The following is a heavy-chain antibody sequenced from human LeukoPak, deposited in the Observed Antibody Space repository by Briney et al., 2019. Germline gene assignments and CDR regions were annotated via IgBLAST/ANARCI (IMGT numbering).Heavy chain of an antibody. CDR2: ISAYNGNT. V-gene: IGHV1-18*01. J-gene: IGHJ4*02. D-gene: IGHD6-13*01. CDR1: GYTFTSYG. CDR3: ARVQAAAGPVDY. Sequence: ATVKVSCKASGYTFTSYGISWVRQAPGQGLEWMGWISAYNGNTNYAQKLQGRVTMTTDTSTSTAYMELRSLRSDDTAVYYCARVQAAAGPVDYWGQGTLVTVSS.